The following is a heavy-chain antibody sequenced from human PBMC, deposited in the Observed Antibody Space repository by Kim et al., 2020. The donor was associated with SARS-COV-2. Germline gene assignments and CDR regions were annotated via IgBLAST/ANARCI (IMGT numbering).Heavy chain of an antibody. J-gene: IGHJ4*02. CDR3: ATQLVVVAATLDY. D-gene: IGHD2-15*01. V-gene: IGHV1-69*02. Sequence: YAQKFQGRVTITADKSTSPAYMELSSLRSEDTAVYYCATQLVVVAATLDYWGQGTLVTVSS.